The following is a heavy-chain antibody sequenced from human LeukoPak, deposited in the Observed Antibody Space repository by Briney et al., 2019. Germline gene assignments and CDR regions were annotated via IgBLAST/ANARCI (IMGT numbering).Heavy chain of an antibody. CDR2: ISSSGSTI. Sequence: PGGSLRLSCAASGFTFSDYYMSWIRQAPGKGLEWVSYISSSGSTIYYADSVKGRFTISRDNAKNSLYLQMNSLRAEDTAVYYCAKDLESSSWTYYFDYWGQGTPVTVSS. J-gene: IGHJ4*02. CDR1: GFTFSDYY. CDR3: AKDLESSSWTYYFDY. V-gene: IGHV3-11*01. D-gene: IGHD6-13*01.